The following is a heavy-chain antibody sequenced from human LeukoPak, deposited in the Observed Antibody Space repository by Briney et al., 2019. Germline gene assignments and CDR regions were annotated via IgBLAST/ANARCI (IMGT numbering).Heavy chain of an antibody. V-gene: IGHV3-74*01. Sequence: GGSLRLSCAASGFTFRSFWMHWVRQTPGKGLLWVSRINSDGTSTTYADSVRGRFTISRDNAKNTVYLQMNSLRAEDTAVYYCARTLGVPSAFDPWGQGTLVTVSS. D-gene: IGHD2-2*01. CDR2: INSDGTST. CDR3: ARTLGVPSAFDP. CDR1: GFTFRSFW. J-gene: IGHJ5*02.